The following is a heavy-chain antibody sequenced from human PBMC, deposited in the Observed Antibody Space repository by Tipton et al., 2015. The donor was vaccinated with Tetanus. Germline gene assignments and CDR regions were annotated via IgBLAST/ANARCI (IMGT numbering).Heavy chain of an antibody. CDR2: THHSGNT. CDR3: ARGRQRLVPAGFDL. V-gene: IGHV4-59*12. Sequence: TLSLTCTVSGDSISRSYWSWIRQSPEKGLEWIGYTHHSGNTNYNPSLSGRVTTSVDTSKNQFSLKLNSVTAADSAVYYCARGRQRLVPAGFDLWGQGTLSPSPQ. D-gene: IGHD6-13*01. CDR1: GDSISRSY. J-gene: IGHJ5*02.